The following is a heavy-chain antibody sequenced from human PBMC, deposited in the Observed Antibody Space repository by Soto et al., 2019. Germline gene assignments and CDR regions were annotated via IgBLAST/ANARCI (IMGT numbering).Heavy chain of an antibody. J-gene: IGHJ4*02. CDR3: AREGIVVVPAAENYYFDY. Sequence: QVQLVESGGGVVQPGRSLRLSCAASGFTFSSYGMHWVRQAPGKGLEWVAVIWYDGSNKYYADSVMGRFTISRDNSKNTLYLQMNSLRAEDTAVYYCAREGIVVVPAAENYYFDYWGQGTLVTVSS. V-gene: IGHV3-33*01. CDR2: IWYDGSNK. D-gene: IGHD2-2*01. CDR1: GFTFSSYG.